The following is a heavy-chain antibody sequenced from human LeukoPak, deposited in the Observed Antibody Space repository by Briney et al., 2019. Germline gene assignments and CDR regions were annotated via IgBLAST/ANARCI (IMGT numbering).Heavy chain of an antibody. Sequence: GESLKISCKGSGYSFTSYWIGWVRQMPGKGLEWMGIIYPDDSDTKYSPSFQGQVTISADKSISTAYLQWSSLKASATAMYYCARLAFCTNAVCFSNYYYSMDVWGKGTTVTVSS. CDR1: GYSFTSYW. CDR2: IYPDDSDT. V-gene: IGHV5-51*01. J-gene: IGHJ6*03. D-gene: IGHD2-8*01. CDR3: ARLAFCTNAVCFSNYYYSMDV.